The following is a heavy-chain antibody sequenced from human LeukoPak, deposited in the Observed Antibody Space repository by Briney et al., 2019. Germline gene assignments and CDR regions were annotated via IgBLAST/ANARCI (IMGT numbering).Heavy chain of an antibody. V-gene: IGHV4-39*01. CDR1: GGSISSSSYY. J-gene: IGHJ3*02. CDR3: ARRNDFDI. Sequence: PSETLSLTCTVSGGSISSSSYYWGWIRQPPGKGLEWIGNIYYSGNTNYNPSLKSRVTISVDTSKNQFSLKLSSVTAADTAVYYCARRNDFDIWGQGTMVTVSS. CDR2: IYYSGNT.